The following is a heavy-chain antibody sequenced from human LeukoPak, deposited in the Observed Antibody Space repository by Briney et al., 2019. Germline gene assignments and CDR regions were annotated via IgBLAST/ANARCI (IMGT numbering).Heavy chain of an antibody. J-gene: IGHJ3*02. D-gene: IGHD1-26*01. CDR2: IYDSGST. Sequence: SETLSLTCTVSGGSISSYYWSWIRQPPGKGLGWIGYIYDSGSTNHNPCLKSRVTISRDTSKNQFSLKLSSVTAADTAVYYCARKKDWENAFDIWGQGTMVTVSS. CDR3: ARKKDWENAFDI. CDR1: GGSISSYY. V-gene: IGHV4-59*01.